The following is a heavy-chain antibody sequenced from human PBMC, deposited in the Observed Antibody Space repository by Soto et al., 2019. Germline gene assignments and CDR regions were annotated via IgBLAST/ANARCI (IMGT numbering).Heavy chain of an antibody. Sequence: QVQLQESGPGLVKPSETLSLTCTVSGDSISPYYWTWIRQPPGKGLEWIGYIYYSGSPSYNPSLKSRVTISVDTSTKQFSLRLSSVTAADTAMYYCARGGNTALAYYFYGMDVWGQGTTVTVSS. CDR3: ARGGNTALAYYFYGMDV. D-gene: IGHD5-18*01. CDR1: GDSISPYY. V-gene: IGHV4-59*01. J-gene: IGHJ6*02. CDR2: IYYSGSP.